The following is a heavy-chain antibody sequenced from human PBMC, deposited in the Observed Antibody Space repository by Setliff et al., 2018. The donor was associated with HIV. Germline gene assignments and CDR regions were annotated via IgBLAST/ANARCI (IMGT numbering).Heavy chain of an antibody. CDR3: AREAYFFASGTYYFDS. CDR2: IHYSGST. D-gene: IGHD3-10*01. Sequence: SETLSLTCTVSGGSISSHYWSWIRQPPGEGLEWIGSIHYSGSTNYNPSLKSRVTISVDTSKNQFSLKLSSVTAADTALYFCAREAYFFASGTYYFDSWGQGTLVTVSS. J-gene: IGHJ4*02. V-gene: IGHV4-59*11. CDR1: GGSISSHY.